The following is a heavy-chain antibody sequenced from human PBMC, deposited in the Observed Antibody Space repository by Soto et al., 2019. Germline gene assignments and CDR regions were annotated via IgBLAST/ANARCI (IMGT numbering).Heavy chain of an antibody. Sequence: AETLARTFAVYCGSFICYYWSWIRQPPGKVLEWIGEINHSGRTNYNPSLKSRVTISLDTSKKQCDLKLSSVIAAETAVYYCAISRESDIQIFGVVTLYDYYGMDVGGQGTTVT. J-gene: IGHJ6*02. D-gene: IGHD3-3*01. V-gene: IGHV4-34*01. CDR2: INHSGRT. CDR3: AISRESDIQIFGVVTLYDYYGMDV. CDR1: CGSFICYY.